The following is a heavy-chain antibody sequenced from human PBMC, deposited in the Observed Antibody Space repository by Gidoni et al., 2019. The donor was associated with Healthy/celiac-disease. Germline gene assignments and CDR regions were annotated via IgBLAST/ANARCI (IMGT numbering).Heavy chain of an antibody. Sequence: EVQLLESGGGLVQPGGSLRLSCAASGFTFSSYAMRWVRQAPGQGLEWVSAIIGSGGSTYYADSVKGRFTISRDNSKNTLYLQMNSLRAEDTAVYYCAKAHSSSVAFSAFDIWGQGTMVTVSS. CDR1: GFTFSSYA. D-gene: IGHD6-6*01. J-gene: IGHJ3*02. V-gene: IGHV3-23*01. CDR2: IIGSGGST. CDR3: AKAHSSSVAFSAFDI.